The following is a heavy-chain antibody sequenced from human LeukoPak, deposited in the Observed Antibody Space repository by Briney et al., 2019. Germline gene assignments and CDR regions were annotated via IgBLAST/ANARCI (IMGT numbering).Heavy chain of an antibody. CDR2: INPNSGGT. J-gene: IGHJ4*02. D-gene: IGHD4-17*01. V-gene: IGHV1-2*02. Sequence: ASVKISCKASGYTFTGYYMHWVREAPGQGLEWMGWINPNSGGTNYAQKFQGRVTMTRDTSISTAYMELSRLRSDDTAVYYCARFSGDYEFDYWGQGTLVTVSS. CDR3: ARFSGDYEFDY. CDR1: GYTFTGYY.